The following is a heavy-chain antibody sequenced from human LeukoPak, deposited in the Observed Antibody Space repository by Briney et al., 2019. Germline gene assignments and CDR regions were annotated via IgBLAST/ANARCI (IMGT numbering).Heavy chain of an antibody. CDR2: ISSSSSYI. CDR1: GFTFSSYS. D-gene: IGHD5-18*01. V-gene: IGHV3-21*01. Sequence: PGGSLRLSCAASGFTFSSYSVSWVRQAPGKGLGWVSSISSSSSYIYYADSVKGRFTISRDNAKNSLYLQMNSLRAEDTAVYYCARGDTAIGFDYWGQGTLVTVSS. CDR3: ARGDTAIGFDY. J-gene: IGHJ4*02.